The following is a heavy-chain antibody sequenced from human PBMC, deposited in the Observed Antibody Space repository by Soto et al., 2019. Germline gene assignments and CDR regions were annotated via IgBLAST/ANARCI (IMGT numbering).Heavy chain of an antibody. CDR2: ISYDGSNK. CDR1: GFTFSSYG. V-gene: IGHV3-30*18. D-gene: IGHD1-1*01. J-gene: IGHJ5*02. CDR3: AKDWTTPVP. Sequence: GGSLRLSCAASGFTFSSYGMHWFRQAPGKGLEWVAVISYDGSNKYYADSVKGRFTISRDNSKNTLYLQMNSLRAEDTAVYYCAKDWTTPVPWGQGTLVTVSS.